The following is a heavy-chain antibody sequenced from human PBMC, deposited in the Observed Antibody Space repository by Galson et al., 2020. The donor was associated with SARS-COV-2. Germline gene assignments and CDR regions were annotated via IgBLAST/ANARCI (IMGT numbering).Heavy chain of an antibody. J-gene: IGHJ6*02. D-gene: IGHD6-13*01. CDR3: ARDLTAVIAAAGSGYYYGMDV. CDR2: INPSGGST. V-gene: IGHV1-46*01. Sequence: ASVKVSCKASGYTFTSYYMHWVRQAPGQGLEWMGIINPSGGSTSYAQKFQGRVTMTRDTSTSTVYMELSSLRSEDTAVYYCARDLTAVIAAAGSGYYYGMDVWGQGTTVTVSS. CDR1: GYTFTSYY.